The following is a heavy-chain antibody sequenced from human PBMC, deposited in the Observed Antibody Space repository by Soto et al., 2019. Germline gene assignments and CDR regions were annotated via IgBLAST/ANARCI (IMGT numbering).Heavy chain of an antibody. V-gene: IGHV4-61*01. J-gene: IGHJ6*02. D-gene: IGHD6-13*01. CDR2: IYYSGST. CDR3: ARDGRQQLGPYYYYYYGMDV. Sequence: KTSETLSLTCTVSGGSVSSGSYYWSWTRQPPGKGLEWIGYIYYSGSTNYNPSLKSRVTISVDTSKNQFSLKLSSVTAADTAVYYCARDGRQQLGPYYYYYYGMDVWGQGTTVTVSS. CDR1: GGSVSSGSYY.